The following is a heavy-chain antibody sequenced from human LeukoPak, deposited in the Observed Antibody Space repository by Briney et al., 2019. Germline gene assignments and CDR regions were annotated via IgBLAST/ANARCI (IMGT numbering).Heavy chain of an antibody. CDR2: IYYSGST. CDR1: GGSISSYY. CDR3: ARQQQLRYGGAFDI. V-gene: IGHV4-59*01. Sequence: SETLSLTCTVSGGSISSYYWSWIRQPPGKGLEWIGDIYYSGSTNYNPSLKSRGTISVDTSKNQFSLKLSSVTAADTAVYYCARQQQLRYGGAFDIWGQGTMVTVSS. J-gene: IGHJ3*02. D-gene: IGHD6-13*01.